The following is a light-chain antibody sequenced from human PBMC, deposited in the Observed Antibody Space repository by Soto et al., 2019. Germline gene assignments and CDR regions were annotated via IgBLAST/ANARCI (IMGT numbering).Light chain of an antibody. CDR3: QSYDSSLNGYV. CDR2: ADK. V-gene: IGLV1-40*01. Sequence: QSVLTQPPSVSGAPGQRVTISCTGSSSNIGGAYDVHWYQQLPGTAPKLIIYADKYRPSGVPDRVSGYKSGTSASLAITGLQAEDEADYYCQSYDSSLNGYVFGTGTKLPVL. CDR1: SSNIGGAYD. J-gene: IGLJ1*01.